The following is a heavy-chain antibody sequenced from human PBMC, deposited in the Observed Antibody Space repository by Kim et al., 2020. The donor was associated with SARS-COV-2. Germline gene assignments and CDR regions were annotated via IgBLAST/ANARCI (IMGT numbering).Heavy chain of an antibody. Sequence: ASVKVSCKASGYTFTGYYMHWVRQAPGQGLEWMGWINPNSGGTNYAQKFQGWVTMTRDTSISTAYMELSRLRSDDTAVYYCARGLYDYVWGSFWGAFDIWGQGTMVTVSS. CDR1: GYTFTGYY. J-gene: IGHJ3*02. V-gene: IGHV1-2*04. CDR3: ARGLYDYVWGSFWGAFDI. D-gene: IGHD3-16*01. CDR2: INPNSGGT.